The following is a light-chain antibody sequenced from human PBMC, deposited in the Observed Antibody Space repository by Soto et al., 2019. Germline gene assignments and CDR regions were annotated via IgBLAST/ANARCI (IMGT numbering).Light chain of an antibody. V-gene: IGLV1-44*01. CDR1: SSNIGSNT. CDR3: AAWDDSLNGLV. CDR2: SNN. J-gene: IGLJ2*01. Sequence: QLVLTQPPSASGTPGQRVTISCSGSSSNIGSNTVNWYQQLPGTAPKLLIYSNNQRPSGVPDRFSGSKSGTSASLAISGLQSEDDADYYCAAWDDSLNGLVFGGGTKVTVL.